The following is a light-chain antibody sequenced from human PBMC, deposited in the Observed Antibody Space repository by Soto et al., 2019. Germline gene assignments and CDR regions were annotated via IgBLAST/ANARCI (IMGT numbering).Light chain of an antibody. V-gene: IGKV1-5*01. Sequence: DIQMTQSPSTLSASVGDRVTITCRASQSISSWLAWDQQKPGKAPKLLIYDASSLESGVPSRFSGSGSGTEFTLTISSLQPDDIANYCCQQYHRYWYTFGQGTKLEIK. J-gene: IGKJ2*01. CDR3: QQYHRYWYT. CDR1: QSISSW. CDR2: DAS.